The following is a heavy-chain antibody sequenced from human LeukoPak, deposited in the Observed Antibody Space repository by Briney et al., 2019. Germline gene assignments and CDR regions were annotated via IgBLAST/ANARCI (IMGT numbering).Heavy chain of an antibody. D-gene: IGHD3-22*01. V-gene: IGHV1-2*02. CDR3: SREVDYYDGSGYDY. CDR2: INPNSGGK. Sequence: ASVKVTCKASGYTFTGYYMHWVRQPPGQGLEWMGWINPNSGGKNNAQKFHGRAIVTRDTYIHTAYMELSGLRADATAVYYCSREVDYYDGSGYDYWGQGTLVTVSS. J-gene: IGHJ4*02. CDR1: GYTFTGYY.